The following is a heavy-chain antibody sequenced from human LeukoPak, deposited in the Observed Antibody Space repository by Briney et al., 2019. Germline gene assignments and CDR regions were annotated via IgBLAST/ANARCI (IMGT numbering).Heavy chain of an antibody. V-gene: IGHV4-38-2*02. CDR2: IYHSGST. Sequence: SETLSLTCTVSGYSISSGYYWGWIRQPPGKGLEWIGSIYHSGSTYYNPSLKSRVTISVDTSKNQFSLKLSSVTAADTAVYYCASSTAAYYDFWSGYYSFDYWGQGTLVTVSS. D-gene: IGHD3-3*01. J-gene: IGHJ4*02. CDR3: ASSTAAYYDFWSGYYSFDY. CDR1: GYSISSGYY.